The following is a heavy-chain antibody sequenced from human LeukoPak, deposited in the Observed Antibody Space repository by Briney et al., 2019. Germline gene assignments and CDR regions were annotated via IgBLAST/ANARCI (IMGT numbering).Heavy chain of an antibody. CDR2: IIGPGGDT. CDR3: AKAAAERCASIKCYPFDS. Sequence: GGSLRLSCTASGFSFNSYAMNWVRQAPGKGLEWVASIIGPGGDTYHAGSVRGRFTISRDNSKNTLYLQMSHLRVEDTALYYCAKAAAERCASIKCYPFDSWGQGTLVSVSS. CDR1: GFSFNSYA. J-gene: IGHJ4*02. V-gene: IGHV3-23*01. D-gene: IGHD1-1*01.